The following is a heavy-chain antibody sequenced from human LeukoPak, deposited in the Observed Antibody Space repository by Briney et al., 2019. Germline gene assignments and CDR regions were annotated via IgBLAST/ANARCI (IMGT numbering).Heavy chain of an antibody. Sequence: GGSLRLSCAASGFTFSSYSMNWVRQAPGKGLEWVSSISSSSSYIYYADSVKGRFTISRDNAKNSLYLQMNSLRAEDTAVYYCARDYDGEYTANFDYWGQGTLVTVSS. D-gene: IGHD5-18*01. CDR3: ARDYDGEYTANFDY. CDR1: GFTFSSYS. V-gene: IGHV3-21*01. CDR2: ISSSSSYI. J-gene: IGHJ4*02.